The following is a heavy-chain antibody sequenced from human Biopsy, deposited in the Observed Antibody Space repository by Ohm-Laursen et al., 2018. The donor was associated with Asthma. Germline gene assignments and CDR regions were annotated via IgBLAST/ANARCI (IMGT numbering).Heavy chain of an antibody. CDR2: IKHDGSEK. J-gene: IGHJ1*01. V-gene: IGHV3-7*01. CDR1: GFTFGDYW. D-gene: IGHD3-3*02. CDR3: ARTFHFWSPYHAEHYRL. Sequence: GQTLSLTCAASGFTFGDYWMSWVRQVPGKGLEWVANIKHDGSEKNHVDSLKGRFTISRDNAKNSLYLQMNSLRAEDTAVYYCARTFHFWSPYHAEHYRLWGQDTLVTVSS.